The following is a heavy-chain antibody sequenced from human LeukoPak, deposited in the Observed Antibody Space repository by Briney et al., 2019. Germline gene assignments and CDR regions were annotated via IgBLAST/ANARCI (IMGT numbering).Heavy chain of an antibody. CDR2: VNRDGSET. V-gene: IGHV3-7*03. CDR3: ARNNGMDV. Sequence: GGSLRLSCAASGFALSSHWMTWVRQAPGRGPGWVANVNRDGSETYYLDSVKGRFTISKDNAKNSLYLQMNSLRAEDTGLYHCARNNGMDVWGQGTTVIVSS. J-gene: IGHJ6*02. CDR1: GFALSSHW.